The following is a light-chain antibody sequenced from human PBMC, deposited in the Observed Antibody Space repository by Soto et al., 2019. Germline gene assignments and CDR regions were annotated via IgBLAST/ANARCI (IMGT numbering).Light chain of an antibody. CDR2: GAS. V-gene: IGKV3-15*01. CDR3: QQYNNWPS. J-gene: IGKJ5*01. CDR1: QSISTK. Sequence: EIVMTQFPATLSKSPGESATFSCRASQSISTKLAWYQQRPGQAPRLLMYGASTGATGIPARFSGSGSETEFTLTIRSLQSEDFAVYFCQQYNNWPSFGQGTRLEIK.